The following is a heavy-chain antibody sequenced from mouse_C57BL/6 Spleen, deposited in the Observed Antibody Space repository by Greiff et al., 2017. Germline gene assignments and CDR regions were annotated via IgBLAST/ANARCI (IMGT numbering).Heavy chain of an antibody. D-gene: IGHD2-4*01. CDR1: GYTFTSYG. CDR3: ARHYDYPWFAY. J-gene: IGHJ3*01. Sequence: QVQLKQSGAELARPGASVKLSCKASGYTFTSYGISWVKQRTGQGLEWIGEIYPRSGNTYYNEKFKGKATLTADKSSSTAYMELRSLTSEDSAVYFCARHYDYPWFAYWGQGTLVTVSA. V-gene: IGHV1-81*01. CDR2: IYPRSGNT.